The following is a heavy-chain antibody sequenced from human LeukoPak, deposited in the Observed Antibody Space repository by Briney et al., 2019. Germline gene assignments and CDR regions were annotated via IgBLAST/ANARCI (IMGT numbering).Heavy chain of an antibody. CDR2: IYPGGSET. D-gene: IGHD5-24*01. CDR1: GYSFSSYW. J-gene: IGHJ4*02. CDR3: ARASKDGYNQNFDH. V-gene: IGHV5-51*01. Sequence: GESLKISCKGLGYSFSSYWNAWVRQRPGKGLEWMGIIYPGGSETRYDTSFQGQVTISADSSTSTAYLQWSSLRASDTAMYYCARASKDGYNQNFDHWGQGTLVTVSS.